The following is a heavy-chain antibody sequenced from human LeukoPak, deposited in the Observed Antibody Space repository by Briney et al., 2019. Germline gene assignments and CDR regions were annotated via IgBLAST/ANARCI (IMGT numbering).Heavy chain of an antibody. CDR1: GGSFSGYY. V-gene: IGHV4-34*01. J-gene: IGHJ6*03. CDR3: ARHSPVRAYHNYYYYYYMDV. D-gene: IGHD3-10*01. CDR2: INHSGST. Sequence: SETLSLTCAVYGGSFSGYYWSWIRQPPGKGLEWIGEINHSGSTNYNPSLKSRVTISVDTSKNQFSLKLSSVTAADTAVYYCARHSPVRAYHNYYYYYYMDVWGKGTTVTISS.